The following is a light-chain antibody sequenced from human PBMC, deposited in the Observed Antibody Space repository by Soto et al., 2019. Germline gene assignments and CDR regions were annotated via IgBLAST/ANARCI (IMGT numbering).Light chain of an antibody. V-gene: IGKV1-5*03. CDR1: QSISSW. CDR2: KAS. CDR3: QQYNSYPLT. J-gene: IGKJ4*01. Sequence: DIQMTQSPSTLSASVGDRVTITCRASQSISSWLAWYQQKPGKAPTLLIYKASSLESGVPSRFSGRGSGTEFTLTISSPQPDDFATYYCQQYNSYPLTFGGGTKVEIK.